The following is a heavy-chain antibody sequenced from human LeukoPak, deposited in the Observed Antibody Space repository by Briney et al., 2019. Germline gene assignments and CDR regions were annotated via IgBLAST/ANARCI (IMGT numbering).Heavy chain of an antibody. CDR3: AKGALHDYFDY. V-gene: IGHV3-9*01. D-gene: IGHD4-11*01. J-gene: IGHJ4*02. Sequence: GGSLRLSCAASGFTFSDYYMSWIRQAPGKGLEWVSGISWNSGSIGYADSVKGRFTISRDNAKNSLYLQMNSLRAEDTALYYCAKGALHDYFDYWGQGTLVTVSS. CDR1: GFTFSDYY. CDR2: ISWNSGSI.